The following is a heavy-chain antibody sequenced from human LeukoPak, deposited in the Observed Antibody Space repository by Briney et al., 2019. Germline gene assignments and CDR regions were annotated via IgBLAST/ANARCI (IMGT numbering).Heavy chain of an antibody. CDR2: IFYSGHT. V-gene: IGHV4-39*01. J-gene: IGHJ4*02. CDR3: ARHGWSSSKYYFDY. Sequence: WVRQAPGKGLEWIGSIFYSGHTYYNPSLKSRVTMSVDTSKNQFSLKLSSVTAADTAVYYCARHGWSSSKYYFDYWGQGTLVTVSS. D-gene: IGHD6-6*01.